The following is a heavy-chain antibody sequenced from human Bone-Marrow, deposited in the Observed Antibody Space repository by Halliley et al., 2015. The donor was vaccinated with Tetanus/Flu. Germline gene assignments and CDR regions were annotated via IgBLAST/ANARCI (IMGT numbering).Heavy chain of an antibody. CDR3: ARLGFSGRPFDY. V-gene: IGHV1-46*01. Sequence: LEWMGIINPSVGPTTYAQKFQVRVTMTRDASTSTVHLELSGLRSEDTAVYYCARLGFSGRPFDYWGQGTQVTVSS. D-gene: IGHD1-26*01. CDR2: INPSVGPT. J-gene: IGHJ4*02.